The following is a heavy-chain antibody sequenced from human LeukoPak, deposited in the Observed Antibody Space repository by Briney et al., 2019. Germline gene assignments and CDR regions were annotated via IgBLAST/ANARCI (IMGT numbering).Heavy chain of an antibody. J-gene: IGHJ5*02. CDR2: MNPNSGNT. CDR3: ARARDSSWSGRGRWFDP. Sequence: ASVKVSCKASGYTFTSYDINWVRQATGQGLEWMGWMNPNSGNTGYAQKFQGRVTMTRNTSISTAYMELSSLRSEDTAVYYCARARDSSWSGRGRWFDPWGQGTLVTVSS. V-gene: IGHV1-8*01. D-gene: IGHD6-13*01. CDR1: GYTFTSYD.